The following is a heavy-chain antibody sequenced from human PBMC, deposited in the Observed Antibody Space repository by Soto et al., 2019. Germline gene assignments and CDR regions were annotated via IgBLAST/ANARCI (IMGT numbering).Heavy chain of an antibody. CDR2: ISADGGWK. CDR3: GGDLGY. D-gene: IGHD7-27*01. V-gene: IGHV3-74*01. J-gene: IGHJ4*02. Sequence: EVQVVESGGGLVQPGGSLRLSCAASGFPFNEFWMYWVRQAAGKGLLWVSRISADGGWKDYAESVKGRCSISRDNAKNMVYLQVNSRGVEDTGLYHCGGDLGYWGPGTHVTVSS. CDR1: GFPFNEFW.